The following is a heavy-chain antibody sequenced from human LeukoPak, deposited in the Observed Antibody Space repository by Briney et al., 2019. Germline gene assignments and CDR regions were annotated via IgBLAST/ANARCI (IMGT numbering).Heavy chain of an antibody. Sequence: ASVKVSCTASGYTFTSYAMNWVRQAPGQGLEWMGWINTNTGNPTYAQGFTGRFVFSLDTSVSTAYLQISSLKAEDTAVYYCARDQGSSWYTGLYYYGMDVWGQGTTVTVSS. V-gene: IGHV7-4-1*02. CDR3: ARDQGSSWYTGLYYYGMDV. J-gene: IGHJ6*02. D-gene: IGHD6-13*01. CDR2: INTNTGNP. CDR1: GYTFTSYA.